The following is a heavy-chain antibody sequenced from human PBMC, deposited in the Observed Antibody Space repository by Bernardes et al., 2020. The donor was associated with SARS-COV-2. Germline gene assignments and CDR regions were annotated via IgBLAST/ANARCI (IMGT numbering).Heavy chain of an antibody. CDR2: ISPDGSST. V-gene: IGHV3-74*01. J-gene: IGHJ6*02. CDR1: GFTFSSFW. D-gene: IGHD2-8*01. Sequence: GGSLRLSCAASGFTFSSFWMNWVRQGPGKGPVWVSLISPDGSSTVYADSVRGRFTISRDNAKNTLYLQMNRLTAEDTAVYYWVRDMRRQYVDYYYGLDVWGQGTTVTVSS. CDR3: VRDMRRQYVDYYYGLDV.